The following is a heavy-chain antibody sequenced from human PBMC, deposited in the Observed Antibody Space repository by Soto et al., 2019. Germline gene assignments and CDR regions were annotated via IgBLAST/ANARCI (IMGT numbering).Heavy chain of an antibody. Sequence: PSETLSLTCAISGDSVSSNTAGWDCMSSSPSRGLEWLGRTYYRSNWRHDYAVSVKSRITVNPDTSKNHFSLQLNSVTPDDTAVYYCARGVAGSGFDLWGQGTLVTVSS. D-gene: IGHD6-19*01. V-gene: IGHV6-1*01. CDR1: GDSVSSNTAG. CDR3: ARGVAGSGFDL. J-gene: IGHJ4*02. CDR2: TYYRSNWRH.